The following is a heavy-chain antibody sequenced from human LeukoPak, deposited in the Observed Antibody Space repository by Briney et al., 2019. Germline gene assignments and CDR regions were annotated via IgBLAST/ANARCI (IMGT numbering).Heavy chain of an antibody. CDR1: GFTFSSYE. Sequence: PGGSLRLSCAASGFTFSSYEMNWVRQAPGKGLEWVSYISSSGSTIYYADSVKGRFTISRDKAKNSLYMQMNSLRAEETAVYYFAKVITMVRGVIPELVFDYWGQGTRVTASS. J-gene: IGHJ4*02. D-gene: IGHD3-10*01. CDR2: ISSSGSTI. CDR3: AKVITMVRGVIPELVFDY. V-gene: IGHV3-48*03.